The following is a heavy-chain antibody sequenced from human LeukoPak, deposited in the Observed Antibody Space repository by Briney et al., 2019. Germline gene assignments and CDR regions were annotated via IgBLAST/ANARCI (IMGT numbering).Heavy chain of an antibody. CDR1: GYTFTGYY. J-gene: IGHJ6*02. Sequence: ASVKVSCKASGYTFTGYYMHWVRQAPGQGLGWMGWINPNSGGTNYAQKFQGRVTMTRDTSISTAYMELSRLRSDDTAVYYCARGLNHGSGSYSLDYYYYGVDVWGQGTTVTVSS. V-gene: IGHV1-2*02. CDR2: INPNSGGT. CDR3: ARGLNHGSGSYSLDYYYYGVDV. D-gene: IGHD3-10*01.